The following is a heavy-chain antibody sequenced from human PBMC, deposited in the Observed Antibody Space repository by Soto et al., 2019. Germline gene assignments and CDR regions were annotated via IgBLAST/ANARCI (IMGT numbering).Heavy chain of an antibody. CDR2: IKEDGSEQ. CDR3: ASDPGGWGSGFWYAAPAI. J-gene: IGHJ6*02. D-gene: IGHD2-21*02. V-gene: IGHV3-7*01. Sequence: MSVVRRARRVSLERVANIKEDGSEQNYVDSVKGRFTMSRDNAKNSLYLQMNSLRVEDTAVYYCASDPGGWGSGFWYAAPAIRVPGTTVTVSS.